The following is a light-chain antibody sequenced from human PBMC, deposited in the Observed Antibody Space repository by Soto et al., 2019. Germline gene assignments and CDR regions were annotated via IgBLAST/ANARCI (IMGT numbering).Light chain of an antibody. J-gene: IGKJ4*01. CDR3: QQANSFPLP. CDR2: TVS. V-gene: IGKV1-12*01. CDR1: QGISTW. Sequence: DIQMTQAPSSVSASVGDRVTSTRRARQGISTWLAGYQQKPGKAPKLLLYTVSSLQSGVPSRFSGSGSGTDFTLTISSLQPEDFATCYCQQANSFPLPFGGGTKVEIK.